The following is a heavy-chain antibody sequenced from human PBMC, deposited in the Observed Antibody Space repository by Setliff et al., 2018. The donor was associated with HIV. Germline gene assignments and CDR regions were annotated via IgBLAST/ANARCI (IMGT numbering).Heavy chain of an antibody. CDR2: INTDNGNT. CDR1: GYTFSTYG. J-gene: IGHJ6*03. V-gene: IGHV1-3*03. Sequence: ASVKVSCKASGYTFSTYGIHWMRQAPGQRPEYMGWINTDNGNTKYSQDFLGRVSITMDTSASTSYMELSSLRSQDMAVYYCARGPLFGNQYHPYHYIDVWGQGTTVTVSS. D-gene: IGHD3-3*01. CDR3: ARGPLFGNQYHPYHYIDV.